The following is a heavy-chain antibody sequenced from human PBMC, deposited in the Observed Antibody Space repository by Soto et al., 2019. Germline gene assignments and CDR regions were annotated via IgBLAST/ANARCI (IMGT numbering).Heavy chain of an antibody. CDR3: AKAGMRLHLGELSFFY. J-gene: IGHJ4*02. CDR1: GFTFDDYA. CDR2: ISWNSGSI. V-gene: IGHV3-9*01. D-gene: IGHD3-16*02. Sequence: GGSLRLSCAASGFTFDDYAMHWVRQAPGKGLEWVSGISWNSGSIGYADSVKGRFTISRDNAKNSLYLQMNSLRAEDTALYYCAKAGMRLHLGELSFFYWGQGTLVTVSS.